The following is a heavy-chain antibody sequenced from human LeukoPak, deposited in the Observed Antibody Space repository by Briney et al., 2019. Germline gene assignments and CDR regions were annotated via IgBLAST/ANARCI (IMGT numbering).Heavy chain of an antibody. D-gene: IGHD2-2*01. J-gene: IGHJ6*03. CDR2: IYHSGST. Sequence: PSETLSLTCAVYGGSFSGYYWSWIRQPPGKGLEWIGSIYHSGSTYYNPSLKSRVTISVDTSKNQFSLKLSSVTAADTAVYYCARSGGIVVVPAAQYYYYYYMDVWGKGTTVTVSS. V-gene: IGHV4-34*01. CDR3: ARSGGIVVVPAAQYYYYYYMDV. CDR1: GGSFSGYY.